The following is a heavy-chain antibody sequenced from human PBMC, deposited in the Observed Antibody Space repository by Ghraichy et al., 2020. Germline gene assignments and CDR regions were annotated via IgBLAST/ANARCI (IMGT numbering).Heavy chain of an antibody. J-gene: IGHJ4*02. V-gene: IGHV3-33*01. CDR3: ATPTGDWSY. CDR1: GFTFRSYG. Sequence: GESLNISCAASGFTFRSYGMYWVRQGPGKGLEWVAGIWYDGSKKYYADSVRGRFTISRDNSKNTLFLQMSSLRVEDTAVYYCATPTGDWSYWGQGTLVTVSS. D-gene: IGHD7-27*01. CDR2: IWYDGSKK.